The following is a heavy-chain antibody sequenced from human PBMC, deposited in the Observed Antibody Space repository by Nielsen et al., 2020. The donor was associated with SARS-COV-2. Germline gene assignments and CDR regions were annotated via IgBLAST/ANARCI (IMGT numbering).Heavy chain of an antibody. CDR1: GGSISSYY. V-gene: IGHV4-59*13. CDR2: IYYSGST. Sequence: SETLSLTCTVSGGSISSYYWSWIRQPPGKGLEWIGYIYYSGSTNYNPSPKSRVTISVDTSKNQFSLKLSSVTAADTAVYYCAREGPPFDLWGRGTLVTVSS. J-gene: IGHJ2*01. CDR3: AREGPPFDL.